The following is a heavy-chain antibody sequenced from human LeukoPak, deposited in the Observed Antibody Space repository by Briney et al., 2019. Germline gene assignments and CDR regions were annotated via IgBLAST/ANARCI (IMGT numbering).Heavy chain of an antibody. V-gene: IGHV4-34*01. J-gene: IGHJ4*02. CDR1: GGSFSGYY. CDR3: ARVAHYYDSSGYYYAGGFEEHYYFDY. Sequence: KPSETLSLTCAVYGGSFSGYYWSWIRQPPGKGLEWIGEINHSGSTNYNPSLKSRVTISVDTSKNQFSLKLGSVTAADTAVYYCARVAHYYDSSGYYYAGGFEEHYYFDYWGQGTLVTVSS. CDR2: INHSGST. D-gene: IGHD3-22*01.